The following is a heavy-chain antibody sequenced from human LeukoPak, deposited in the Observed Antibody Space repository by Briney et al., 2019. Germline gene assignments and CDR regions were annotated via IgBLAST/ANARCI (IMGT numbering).Heavy chain of an antibody. CDR1: GGSINNFY. J-gene: IGHJ4*02. CDR2: ISYSGST. CDR3: ARRGGYTGYDRD. D-gene: IGHD5-12*01. V-gene: IGHV4-59*08. Sequence: SETLSLTCTISGGSINNFYWSWIRQPPGKGLEWIGYISYSGSTNYSPSLMSRVTISFDTSNNHFSLKLSSVTAADTAVYYCARRGGYTGYDRDWGQGTLVTVSS.